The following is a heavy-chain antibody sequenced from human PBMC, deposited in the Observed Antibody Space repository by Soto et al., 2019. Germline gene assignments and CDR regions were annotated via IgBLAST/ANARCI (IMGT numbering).Heavy chain of an antibody. CDR1: GFTFSSYW. CDR3: ARAKFVYYGMDV. J-gene: IGHJ6*02. D-gene: IGHD3-16*01. CDR2: IKQDGSEK. V-gene: IGHV3-7*01. Sequence: EVQLLESGGGLVQPGGSLRLSCAASGFTFSSYWMTWVRQAPGKGLEWVANIKQDGSEKNYVDSLKGRFTISRDNAKNSLYLQMNSLRDEDTAVYYCARAKFVYYGMDVWGQGTTVTVSS.